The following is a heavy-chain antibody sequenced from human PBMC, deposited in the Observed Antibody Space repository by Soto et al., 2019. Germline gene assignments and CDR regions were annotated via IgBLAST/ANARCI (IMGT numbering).Heavy chain of an antibody. Sequence: PSQTLSLTCAISGDSVSSNSAAWNWIRQSPSRGLEWLGRTYYRSKWNNGYAVSVISRITVNPDTSKNQFSLQLTSVTPEDTAVYYCARGKPDYYGMDVWGQGTTVTVSS. J-gene: IGHJ6*02. CDR2: TYYRSKWNN. V-gene: IGHV6-1*01. CDR3: ARGKPDYYGMDV. CDR1: GDSVSSNSAA.